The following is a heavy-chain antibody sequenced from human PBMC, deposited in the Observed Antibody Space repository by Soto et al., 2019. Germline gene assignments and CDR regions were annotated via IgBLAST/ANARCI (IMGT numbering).Heavy chain of an antibody. CDR2: ISYDGSNK. CDR1: GCTFSSYG. Sequence: QVQLVESGGGVVQPGKSLRLSCAGSGCTFSSYGMDWVRQAPCKGLEWVAVISYDGSNKYYADSVKGRFTISRDNSKNTLYLQMSSLRADDTAVYYCAKDRMGAGVRGYFDYWGQGTLVTVSS. D-gene: IGHD3-10*01. V-gene: IGHV3-30*18. J-gene: IGHJ4*02. CDR3: AKDRMGAGVRGYFDY.